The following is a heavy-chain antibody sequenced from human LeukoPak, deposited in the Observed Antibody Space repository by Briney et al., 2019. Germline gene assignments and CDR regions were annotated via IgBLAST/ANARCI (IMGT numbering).Heavy chain of an antibody. J-gene: IGHJ3*02. CDR3: ARGIVVVRHDAFDI. D-gene: IGHD3-22*01. Sequence: ASVKVSCKASGGTFSSYAISWVRQAHGQGLEWMGGIIPIFGTANYAQKFQGRVTITADESTSTAYMELSSLRSEDTAVYYCARGIVVVRHDAFDIWGQGTMVTVSS. V-gene: IGHV1-69*13. CDR2: IIPIFGTA. CDR1: GGTFSSYA.